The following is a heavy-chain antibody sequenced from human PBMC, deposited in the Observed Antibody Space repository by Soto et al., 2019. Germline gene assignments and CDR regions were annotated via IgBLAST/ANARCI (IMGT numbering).Heavy chain of an antibody. CDR2: INAGNGNT. J-gene: IGHJ6*03. V-gene: IGHV1-3*01. CDR3: ARDPSYYYYMDV. CDR1: GYTFTSYA. Sequence: ASVKVSCKASGYTFTSYAMHWVRQAPGQRLEWMGWINAGNGNTKYSQKFQGRVTITRDTSASTAYMELSSLRSEDTAVYYCARDPSYYYYMDVWGKATTVTVAS.